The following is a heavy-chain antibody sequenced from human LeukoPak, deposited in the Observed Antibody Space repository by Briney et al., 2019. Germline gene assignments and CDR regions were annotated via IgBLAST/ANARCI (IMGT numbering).Heavy chain of an antibody. V-gene: IGHV4-4*07. CDR1: GGSISSYY. D-gene: IGHD6-13*01. CDR2: IYTSGST. CDR3: ARGGSDSSSWYVGYYFDY. J-gene: IGHJ4*02. Sequence: SETLSLTCTVSGGSISSYYWSWIRQPAGKGLEWIGRIYTSGSTNYNPSLKSRVTMSVDTSKNQFSLKLSSVTAADTAVYYCARGGSDSSSWYVGYYFDYWGQGTLVTVSS.